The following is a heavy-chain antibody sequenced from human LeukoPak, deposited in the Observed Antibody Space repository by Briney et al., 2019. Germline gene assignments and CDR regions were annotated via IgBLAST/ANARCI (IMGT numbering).Heavy chain of an antibody. V-gene: IGHV4-39*07. Sequence: SETLSLTCTVSGGSISSSSYYWGWIRQPPGKGLEWIGSIYYSGSTYYNPSLKSRVTISVDRSKNQFSLKLSSVTAADTAVYYCARGGHTTYSSSWSNWFDPWGQGTLVTVSS. D-gene: IGHD6-13*01. CDR1: GGSISSSSYY. CDR3: ARGGHTTYSSSWSNWFDP. CDR2: IYYSGST. J-gene: IGHJ5*02.